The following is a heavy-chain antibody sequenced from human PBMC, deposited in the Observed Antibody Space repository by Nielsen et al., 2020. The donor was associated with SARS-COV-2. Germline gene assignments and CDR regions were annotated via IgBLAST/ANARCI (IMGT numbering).Heavy chain of an antibody. CDR3: TRVLSYSSSWFYYYYYYGMDV. D-gene: IGHD6-13*01. CDR2: IRSKAYGGTT. V-gene: IGHV3-49*03. J-gene: IGHJ6*02. Sequence: GGSLSLSCTASGFTFGDYAMSWFRQAPGKGLEWVGFIRSKAYGGTTEYAASVKGRFTISRDDSKSIAYLQMNSLKTEDTAVYYCTRVLSYSSSWFYYYYYYGMDVWGQGTTVTVSS. CDR1: GFTFGDYA.